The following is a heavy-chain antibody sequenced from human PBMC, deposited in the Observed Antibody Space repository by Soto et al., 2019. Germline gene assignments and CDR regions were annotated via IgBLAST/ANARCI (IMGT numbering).Heavy chain of an antibody. CDR1: GGSISSYY. Sequence: SETLSLTCTVSGGSISSYYWSWIRQPPGKGLEWIGYIYYSGSTNYNPSLKSRVTISVDTSKNQFSLKLSSVTAADTAVYYCARDRETEYCSGGSCYPRGYYGMDVWGQGTTVTVSS. D-gene: IGHD2-15*01. V-gene: IGHV4-59*01. J-gene: IGHJ6*02. CDR3: ARDRETEYCSGGSCYPRGYYGMDV. CDR2: IYYSGST.